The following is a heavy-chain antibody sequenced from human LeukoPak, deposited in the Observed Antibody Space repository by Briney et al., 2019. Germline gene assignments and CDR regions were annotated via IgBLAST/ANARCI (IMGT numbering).Heavy chain of an antibody. CDR3: AMEYSSRWSTGNHFDY. Sequence: SLKVSCKASGGTFSSYAISWVRQAPGQGLEWMGGIIPIFGTANYAQKFQGRVTITTDESTSTVYMELSSLRSEDTAVYYCAMEYSSRWSTGNHFDYWGQGTLVTVSS. J-gene: IGHJ4*02. CDR2: IIPIFGTA. V-gene: IGHV1-69*05. D-gene: IGHD6-6*01. CDR1: GGTFSSYA.